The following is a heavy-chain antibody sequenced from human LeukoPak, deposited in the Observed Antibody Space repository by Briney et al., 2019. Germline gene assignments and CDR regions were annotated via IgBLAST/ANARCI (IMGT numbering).Heavy chain of an antibody. J-gene: IGHJ3*01. CDR1: GGSVSSNGHY. D-gene: IGHD6-13*01. Sequence: SETLSLTCTVSGGSVSSNGHYWGWIRQPPGKGLEWIGNIKYSGSTNYNPSLKSRVTISVDTSKNQLSLKLSSVTAADTAVYYCARGKRGIAAPNSWGQGTMVTVSS. V-gene: IGHV4-39*01. CDR2: IKYSGST. CDR3: ARGKRGIAAPNS.